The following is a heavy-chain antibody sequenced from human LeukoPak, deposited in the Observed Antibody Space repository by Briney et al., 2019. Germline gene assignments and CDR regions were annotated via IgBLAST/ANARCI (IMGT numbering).Heavy chain of an antibody. CDR3: ARVFWIAAGDNGAFDI. CDR2: IYHSGST. V-gene: IGHV4-30-2*01. Sequence: PSETLSLTCTVSGGSISSGGYYWSWIRQPPGKGLEWIGYIYHSGSTYYNPSLKSRVTISVDRSKNQFSLKLSSVTAADTAVYYCARVFWIAAGDNGAFDIWGQGTMVTVSS. CDR1: GGSISSGGYY. J-gene: IGHJ3*02. D-gene: IGHD6-13*01.